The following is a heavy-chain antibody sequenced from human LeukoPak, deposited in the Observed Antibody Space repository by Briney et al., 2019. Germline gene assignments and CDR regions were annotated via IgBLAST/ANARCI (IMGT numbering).Heavy chain of an antibody. V-gene: IGHV4-59*01. Sequence: SETLSLTCTVSGGSISSYYWSWIRQPPGMGLEWIGYIYYSGSTNYNPSLKSRVTISVDTSKNQFSLKLSSVTAADTAVYYCAREGYGDGFDYWGQGTLVTVSS. CDR1: GGSISSYY. D-gene: IGHD4-17*01. J-gene: IGHJ4*02. CDR3: AREGYGDGFDY. CDR2: IYYSGST.